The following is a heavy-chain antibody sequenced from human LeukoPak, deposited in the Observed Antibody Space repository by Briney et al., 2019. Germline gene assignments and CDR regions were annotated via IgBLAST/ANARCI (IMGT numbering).Heavy chain of an antibody. J-gene: IGHJ4*02. Sequence: GGSLRLSCAASGFTFTSYGIHWVRQAPGKGLEWVAFIRYDGSNKYYADSVKGRFTISRDNSKNTLYPQMNSLRAEDTAVYYCAKDISGSWSIDYWGQGTLVTVSS. V-gene: IGHV3-30*02. CDR2: IRYDGSNK. D-gene: IGHD6-13*01. CDR1: GFTFTSYG. CDR3: AKDISGSWSIDY.